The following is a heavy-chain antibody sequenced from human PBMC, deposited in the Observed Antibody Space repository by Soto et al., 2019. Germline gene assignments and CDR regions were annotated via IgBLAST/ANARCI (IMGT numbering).Heavy chain of an antibody. D-gene: IGHD6-13*01. Sequence: QVQLVESGGGVVQPGRSLRLSCAASGFTFSSYGMHWVRQAPGKGLEWVAVIWYDGSNKYYADSVKGRFTISRDNSKNTLYLQMNSLRAEDTAVYYCARDQTFSSWDYNWFDPWGQGTLVTVSS. CDR1: GFTFSSYG. CDR3: ARDQTFSSWDYNWFDP. CDR2: IWYDGSNK. J-gene: IGHJ5*02. V-gene: IGHV3-33*01.